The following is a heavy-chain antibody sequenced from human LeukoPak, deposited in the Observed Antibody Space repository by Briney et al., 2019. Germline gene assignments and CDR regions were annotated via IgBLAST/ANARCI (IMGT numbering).Heavy chain of an antibody. CDR2: IYYSGST. CDR3: ARQGAPYYDSSGYLNYFDY. J-gene: IGHJ4*02. V-gene: IGHV4-39*01. D-gene: IGHD3-22*01. CDR1: GGSISSSSYY. Sequence: PSETLSLTCTVSGGSISSSSYYWGWIRQPPGKGLEWIGSIYYSGSTYYNPSLKSRVTISVDTSKNQFSLKLSSVTAADTAVYYCARQGAPYYDSSGYLNYFDYWGQGTLVTVSS.